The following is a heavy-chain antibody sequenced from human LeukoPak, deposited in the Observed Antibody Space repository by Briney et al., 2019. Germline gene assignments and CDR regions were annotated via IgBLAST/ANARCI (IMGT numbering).Heavy chain of an antibody. Sequence: GGSLRLSCAASGFTFSSYAMSRVRQAPGKGLEWVSAISGSGGSTYYADSVKGRFTISRDNSKNTLYLQMNSLRAEDTAVYYCAKGQWLVSSHFDYWGQGTLVTVSS. D-gene: IGHD6-19*01. J-gene: IGHJ4*02. V-gene: IGHV3-23*01. CDR1: GFTFSSYA. CDR2: ISGSGGST. CDR3: AKGQWLVSSHFDY.